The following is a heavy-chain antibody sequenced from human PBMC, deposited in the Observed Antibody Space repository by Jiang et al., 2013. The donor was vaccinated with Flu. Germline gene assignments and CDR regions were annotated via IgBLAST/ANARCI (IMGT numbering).Heavy chain of an antibody. V-gene: IGHV3-49*03. Sequence: VQLVESGGGLVQPGRSLRLSCTASGFTFGDYAVSWLRQAPGKGLEWVGFIRSKLYRGTTDYAASVKGRFTISRDDSKSIAYLQMSSLKTEDTAVYYCTRDLVRDVILIPATSFDHWGQGALVTVSS. CDR3: TRDLVRDVILIPATSFDH. CDR2: IRSKLYRGTT. J-gene: IGHJ4*02. D-gene: IGHD2-2*01. CDR1: GFTFGDYA.